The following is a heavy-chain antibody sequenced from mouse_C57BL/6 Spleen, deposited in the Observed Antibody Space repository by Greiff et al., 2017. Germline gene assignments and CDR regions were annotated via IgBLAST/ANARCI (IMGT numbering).Heavy chain of an antibody. CDR3: TRREPPGSSCGYFDV. CDR2: IDPSDSYT. J-gene: IGHJ1*03. V-gene: IGHV1-59*01. Sequence: QVQLQQPGAELVRPGTSVKLSCKASGYTFTSYWMHWVKQRPGQGLEWIGVIDPSDSYTNYNQKFKGQATFTVDTSSSTAYMQLSSLTSEDSAVYCCTRREPPGSSCGYFDVWGTETTVTVSS. D-gene: IGHD1-1*01. CDR1: GYTFTSYW.